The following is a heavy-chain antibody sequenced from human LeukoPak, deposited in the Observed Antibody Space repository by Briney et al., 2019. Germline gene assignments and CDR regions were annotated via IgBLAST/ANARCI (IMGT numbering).Heavy chain of an antibody. Sequence: GGSLRLSCAASGFTFSSYSMNWVRQAPGKGLEWVSSISSSSSYTYYADSVKGRFTISRDNAKNSLYLQMNSLRAEDTAVYYCARDVIVKYQLLYPPSYYFDYWGQGTLVTVSS. D-gene: IGHD2-2*02. J-gene: IGHJ4*02. CDR1: GFTFSSYS. CDR2: ISSSSSYT. V-gene: IGHV3-21*01. CDR3: ARDVIVKYQLLYPPSYYFDY.